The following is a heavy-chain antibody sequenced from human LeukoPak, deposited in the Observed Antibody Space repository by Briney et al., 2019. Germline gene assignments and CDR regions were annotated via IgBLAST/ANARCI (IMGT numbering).Heavy chain of an antibody. Sequence: KPSETLSLTCTVSGGSISSYYWSWIRQPPGKGLEWIGYIYYSGSTNYNPSLKSRVTMSVDTSKNQFSLKLSSVTAADTAVYYCAREEYGGNSEFDYWGQGTLVTVSS. J-gene: IGHJ4*02. D-gene: IGHD4-23*01. V-gene: IGHV4-59*12. CDR3: AREEYGGNSEFDY. CDR2: IYYSGST. CDR1: GGSISSYY.